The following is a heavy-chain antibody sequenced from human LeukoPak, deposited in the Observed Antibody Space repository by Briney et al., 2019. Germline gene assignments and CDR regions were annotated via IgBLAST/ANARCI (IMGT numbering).Heavy chain of an antibody. CDR2: IYHSGST. J-gene: IGHJ4*02. V-gene: IGHV4-30-2*01. CDR1: GGSISSGGYS. CDR3: AREGDYGGNSLYFDY. Sequence: SETLSLTCAVSGGSISSGGYSWSWIRQPPGKGLEWIGYIYHSGSTYYNPSLKSRVTISVDRSKNQFSLKLSSVTAADMAMYYCAREGDYGGNSLYFDYWGQGTLVTVSS. D-gene: IGHD4-23*01.